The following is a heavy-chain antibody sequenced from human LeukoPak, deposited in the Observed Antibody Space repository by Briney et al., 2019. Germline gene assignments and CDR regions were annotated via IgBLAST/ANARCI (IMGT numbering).Heavy chain of an antibody. V-gene: IGHV3-15*01. D-gene: IGHD3-3*01. CDR1: GGSISPYY. CDR3: TTGRYYDFWSGYYLDV. J-gene: IGHJ6*04. Sequence: ETLSLTCTVSGGSISPYYWSWIRQPPGKGLEWVGRIKSETDGGTTDYAAPVKGRFTISRDDSKNTLYLQMNSLKTEDTAVYYCTTGRYYDFWSGYYLDVWGKGTTVTVSS. CDR2: IKSETDGGTT.